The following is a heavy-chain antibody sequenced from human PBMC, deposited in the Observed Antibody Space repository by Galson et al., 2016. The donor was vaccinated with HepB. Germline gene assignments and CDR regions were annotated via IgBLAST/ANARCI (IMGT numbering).Heavy chain of an antibody. Sequence: TLSLTCTVSGDSMSYYYWNWIRQSPGKGLEYIGYIFNSGSTNYNPSLSSRVTISVDTSKQQFSLKMSSVTAADTAVYYCARTPLRERFLNYYFDYWGQGLLVTVSS. V-gene: IGHV4-59*01. CDR2: IFNSGST. CDR1: GDSMSYYY. D-gene: IGHD3-10*01. J-gene: IGHJ4*02. CDR3: ARTPLRERFLNYYFDY.